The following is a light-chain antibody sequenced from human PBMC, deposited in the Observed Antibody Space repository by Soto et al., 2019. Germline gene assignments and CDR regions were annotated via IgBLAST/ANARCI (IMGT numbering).Light chain of an antibody. CDR3: QQYDTYWT. J-gene: IGKJ1*01. CDR1: QSISSW. V-gene: IGKV1-5*03. CDR2: KAS. Sequence: DIPMTQSPSTLSASLGDRVTITCRASQSISSWLAWYQQKPGKAPKLLISKASSLESGVSSRFSGSGSGTEFTLTISSLQPDDFATYSCQQYDTYWTFGQGTKVEIK.